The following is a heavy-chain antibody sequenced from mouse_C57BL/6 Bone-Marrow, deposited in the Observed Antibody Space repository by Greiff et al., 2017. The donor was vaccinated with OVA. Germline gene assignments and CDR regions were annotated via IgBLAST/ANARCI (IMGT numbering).Heavy chain of an antibody. CDR3: TYPRFAY. CDR1: GFNIKDDY. Sequence: EVKVVESGAELVRPGASVKLSCTASGFNIKDDYMHWVKQRPEQGLEWIGWIDPENGDTEYASKFQGKATITADTSSNTAYLQLSSLTSEDTAVYYCTYPRFAYWGQGTLVTVSA. J-gene: IGHJ3*01. V-gene: IGHV14-4*01. CDR2: IDPENGDT.